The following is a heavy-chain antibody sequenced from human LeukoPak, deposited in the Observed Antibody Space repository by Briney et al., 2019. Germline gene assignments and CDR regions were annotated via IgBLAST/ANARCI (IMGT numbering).Heavy chain of an antibody. Sequence: PGGSLRLSCAASGFTFTNHWMHWVRQAPGQGLVWVSRIRPDGRETNHAGSVKGRFTISRDNAKNTLYLQMNSLGDEDTAVYYCGRDVVLGSGSVDYWGQGVLVTVSS. J-gene: IGHJ4*02. D-gene: IGHD3-10*01. V-gene: IGHV3-74*01. CDR1: GFTFTNHW. CDR3: GRDVVLGSGSVDY. CDR2: IRPDGRET.